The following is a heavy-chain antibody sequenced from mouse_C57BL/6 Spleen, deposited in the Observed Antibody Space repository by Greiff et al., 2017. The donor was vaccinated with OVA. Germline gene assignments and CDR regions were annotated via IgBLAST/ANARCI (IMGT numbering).Heavy chain of an antibody. CDR1: GYTFTGYW. CDR2: ILPGSGST. Sequence: QVQLQQSGAELMKPGASVKLSCKATGYTFTGYWIEWVKQRPGPGLEWIGEILPGSGSTNYNEKFKGKATFTAYTSSNTAYMQLCSLTTEDSAIYYCASLPIYDGNCVDFDYWGEGTTLTVSS. CDR3: ASLPIYDGNCVDFDY. D-gene: IGHD2-1*01. J-gene: IGHJ2*01. V-gene: IGHV1-9*01.